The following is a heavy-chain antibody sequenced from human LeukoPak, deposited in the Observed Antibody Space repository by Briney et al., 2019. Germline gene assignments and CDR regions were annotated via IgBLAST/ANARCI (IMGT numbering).Heavy chain of an antibody. D-gene: IGHD6-13*01. Sequence: GGSLRLSCAASGFTFSSYGMHWVRQAPGKGLEWVAVISYDGSNKYYADSVKGRFTISRDNSKNTLYLQMNSLRAEDTAVYYCAKGPGRMAAAGITWFDPWGQGTLVTVSS. CDR3: AKGPGRMAAAGITWFDP. V-gene: IGHV3-30*18. CDR1: GFTFSSYG. J-gene: IGHJ5*02. CDR2: ISYDGSNK.